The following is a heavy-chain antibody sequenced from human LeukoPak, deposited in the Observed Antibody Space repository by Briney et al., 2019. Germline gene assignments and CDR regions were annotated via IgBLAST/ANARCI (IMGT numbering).Heavy chain of an antibody. CDR3: ARGGVIMVRDAFDI. Sequence: PGGSLRLSCAASGFTFSSYWMSWVRQAPGKGLEWVANIKQDGSEKYYVDSVKGRFTISRDNAKNSLYLQMNSLRAEDTAVYYCARGGVIMVRDAFDIWGQGTMVTVSS. V-gene: IGHV3-7*01. CDR2: IKQDGSEK. J-gene: IGHJ3*02. CDR1: GFTFSSYW. D-gene: IGHD3-10*01.